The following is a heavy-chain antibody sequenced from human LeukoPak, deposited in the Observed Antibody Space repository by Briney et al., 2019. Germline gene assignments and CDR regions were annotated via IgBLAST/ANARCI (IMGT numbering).Heavy chain of an antibody. V-gene: IGHV4-4*07. CDR1: GGSISSYF. D-gene: IGHD3-10*01. Sequence: SETLSLTCIVSGGSISSYFWSWIRQPAGKGLEWIGRISASGSNNYNPSLKSRVTVSVDTSKNQFSLKLSSVTAADTAVYYCARDGYYGSGSYGNAFDIWGQGTMVTVSS. CDR3: ARDGYYGSGSYGNAFDI. J-gene: IGHJ3*02. CDR2: ISASGSN.